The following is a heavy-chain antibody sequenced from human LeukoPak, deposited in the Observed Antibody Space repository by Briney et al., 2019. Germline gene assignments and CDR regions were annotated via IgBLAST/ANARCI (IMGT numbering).Heavy chain of an antibody. Sequence: PETLSLTCAVYGGSFSGYYWSWIRQPPGKGLEWIGEINHSGSTNYNPSLKSRVTISVDTSKNQFSLKLSSVTAADTAVYYCARPTQVAGTYYFDYWGQGTLVTVSS. CDR3: ARPTQVAGTYYFDY. V-gene: IGHV4-34*01. J-gene: IGHJ4*02. D-gene: IGHD6-19*01. CDR1: GGSFSGYY. CDR2: INHSGST.